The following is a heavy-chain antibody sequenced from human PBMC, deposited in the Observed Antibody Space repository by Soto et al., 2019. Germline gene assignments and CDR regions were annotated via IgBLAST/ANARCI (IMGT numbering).Heavy chain of an antibody. J-gene: IGHJ4*02. V-gene: IGHV3-23*01. D-gene: IGHD6-19*01. CDR1: GFTFSSYA. CDR3: AKDLGSSGWWNFDY. CDR2: IRGGGSNK. Sequence: PGGSLRLSCAAPGFTFSSYAMSWVRQAPGKGLEWVSTIRGGGSNKYYADSVKGRFTISRDNSKNTLYLQMNSLRAEDTAVYYCAKDLGSSGWWNFDYWGQGTLVTVSS.